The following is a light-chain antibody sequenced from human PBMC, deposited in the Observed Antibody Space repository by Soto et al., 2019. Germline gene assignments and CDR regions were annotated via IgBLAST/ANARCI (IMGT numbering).Light chain of an antibody. CDR1: QTISFY. J-gene: IGKJ2*01. Sequence: IQMTQSPSSLSASVGDTVTITCRASQTISFYLNWYQQKPGRTPNLLIYATSSLQRGVPSRFDGSGSGTEFTLTISSLQPDDFATYYCQQSFSTPHTFGQGTKLELK. CDR3: QQSFSTPHT. CDR2: ATS. V-gene: IGKV1-39*01.